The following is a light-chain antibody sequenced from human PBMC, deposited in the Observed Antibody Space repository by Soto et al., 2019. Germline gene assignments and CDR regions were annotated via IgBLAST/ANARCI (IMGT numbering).Light chain of an antibody. Sequence: DIQMTQSPSSLSASVGDRVTITCRASQSISSYVNWYQQRPGKAPKVLIFDASSLKTGVPSRFSGSGSGTEFTLTISNLQPDDFATYYCQQYDSYSSGPFGQGTKVEIK. V-gene: IGKV1-5*01. J-gene: IGKJ1*01. CDR1: QSISSY. CDR2: DAS. CDR3: QQYDSYSSGP.